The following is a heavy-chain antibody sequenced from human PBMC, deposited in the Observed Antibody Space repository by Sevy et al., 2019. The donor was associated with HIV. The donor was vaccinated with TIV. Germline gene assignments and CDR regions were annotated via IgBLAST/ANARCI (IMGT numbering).Heavy chain of an antibody. CDR1: GYTFTSYG. J-gene: IGHJ4*02. V-gene: IGHV1-18*04. Sequence: ASVKVSCKASGYTFTSYGISWVRQAPGQGLEWMGWISAYNGNTHYAQKLQGRVTMTTDTSTSTDYMELRSLRSDDTAVYYCARDAPYYYGSGSYYKVWGQGTLVTVSS. CDR2: ISAYNGNT. CDR3: ARDAPYYYGSGSYYKV. D-gene: IGHD3-10*01.